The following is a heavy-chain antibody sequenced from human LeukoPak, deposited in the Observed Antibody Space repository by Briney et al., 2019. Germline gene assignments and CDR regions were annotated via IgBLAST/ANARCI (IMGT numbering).Heavy chain of an antibody. CDR1: GGSISSYY. V-gene: IGHV4-59*01. CDR2: IYYSGST. J-gene: IGHJ6*03. D-gene: IGHD3-22*01. CDR3: AVDNDSTGYYFSMDV. Sequence: SETLSLTCTVSGGSISSYYWSWIRQPPGKGLEWIGYIYYSGSTNYNPSLKSRVTISVDTSKNHFSLKLSSVTAADTAVYYCAVDNDSTGYYFSMDVWGKGTTVTVSS.